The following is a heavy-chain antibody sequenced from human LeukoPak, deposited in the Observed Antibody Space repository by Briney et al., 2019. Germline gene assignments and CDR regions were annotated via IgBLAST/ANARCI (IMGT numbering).Heavy chain of an antibody. CDR2: INEDGSTT. J-gene: IGHJ4*02. D-gene: IGHD1-26*01. CDR1: GFPLRSYW. V-gene: IGHV3-74*01. Sequence: PGGSLRLSCAASGFPLRSYWMHWVRQSPGKGLVWVSRINEDGSTTDYADSVKGRFTISRDNAKSTLYLQMNSLRADDTAVYYCAKDLRGRHDYWGQGTLITVSA. CDR3: AKDLRGRHDY.